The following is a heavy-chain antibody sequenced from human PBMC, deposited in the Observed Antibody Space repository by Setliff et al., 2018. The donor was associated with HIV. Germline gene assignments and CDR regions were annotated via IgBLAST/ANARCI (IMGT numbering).Heavy chain of an antibody. J-gene: IGHJ4*02. V-gene: IGHV1-3*01. D-gene: IGHD1-1*01. CDR1: GYTFTQSHD. CDR2: INLVTTKT. CDR3: ARDKEGYTMGWYND. Sequence: ASVKVSCKTSGYTFTQSHDLHWVRQVPGQGPEWMGWINLVTTKTAYLQKFQGRVIITRDTSATTAYMEMSSLRSEDTAVYYCARDKEGYTMGWYNDWGQGTLVTVSS.